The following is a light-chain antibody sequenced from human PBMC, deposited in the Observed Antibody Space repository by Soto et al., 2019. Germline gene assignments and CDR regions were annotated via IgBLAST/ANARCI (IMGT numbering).Light chain of an antibody. CDR1: HSVNSH. CDR2: GAS. V-gene: IGKV3D-15*01. Sequence: MLMTQSPATLSVSPRERVTLSCRTSHSVNSHVAWYQQKPGQAPRLLIYGASSRATGIPDRFSGSGSGTEFTLSINSLQSEDFAVYYCQQDNNWPRTFGQGTKVDIK. J-gene: IGKJ1*01. CDR3: QQDNNWPRT.